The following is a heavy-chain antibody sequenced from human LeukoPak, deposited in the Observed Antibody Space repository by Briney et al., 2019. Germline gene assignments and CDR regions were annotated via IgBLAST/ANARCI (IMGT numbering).Heavy chain of an antibody. V-gene: IGHV1-2*02. Sequence: ASVRVSYTASGYTFTVYYMHWVGQAAGQGRGGRGGINPNSGATNYAQKFQATAPMTRHTSLSTAYMALSRLRSHATAAYSRARRRRFGSVPRNSFDLWGQATLVTVSS. J-gene: IGHJ5*02. CDR3: ARRRRFGSVPRNSFDL. CDR2: INPNSGAT. CDR1: GYTFTVYY. D-gene: IGHD3-10*01.